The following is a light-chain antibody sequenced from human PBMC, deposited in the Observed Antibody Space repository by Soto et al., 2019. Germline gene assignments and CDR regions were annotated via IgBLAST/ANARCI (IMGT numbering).Light chain of an antibody. V-gene: IGLV1-40*01. CDR3: LSYDSSLRGV. CDR2: ANT. CDR1: SSNIGAGFD. J-gene: IGLJ2*01. Sequence: QSVLTQTPSVSGAPGQTVTISCTGTSSNIGAGFDVHWYQQLPGAAPKLLIYANTDRPSGVPARFSGSKSVTSASLAITGLQPEDEADYFCLSYDSSLRGVLGGGTKLTV.